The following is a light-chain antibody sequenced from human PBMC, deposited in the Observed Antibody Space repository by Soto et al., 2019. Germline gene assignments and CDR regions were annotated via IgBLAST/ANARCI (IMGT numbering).Light chain of an antibody. CDR1: QDIANS. Sequence: DIQMTQSPSSLSASVGDRVTITCQASQDIANSLNWYQQKPGKAPHLLIYDASNLETEVPSRFNGSGAGTDFTFTISRLQPEDIATYFCQHYQTLPLTFGGGTKLKIK. V-gene: IGKV1-33*01. J-gene: IGKJ4*01. CDR2: DAS. CDR3: QHYQTLPLT.